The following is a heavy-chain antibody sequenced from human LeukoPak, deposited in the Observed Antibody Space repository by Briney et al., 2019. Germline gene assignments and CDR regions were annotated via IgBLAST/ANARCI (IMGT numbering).Heavy chain of an antibody. Sequence: SVKVSCKASGGTFSSYAISWVRQAPGQGLEWMGGIIPIFGTANYAQKFQGRVTITADESTSTAYMELSSLRSEDTAVYYCAGDGDEADYYYYYMDVWGKGTTVTVSS. D-gene: IGHD7-27*01. J-gene: IGHJ6*03. V-gene: IGHV1-69*13. CDR2: IIPIFGTA. CDR3: AGDGDEADYYYYYMDV. CDR1: GGTFSSYA.